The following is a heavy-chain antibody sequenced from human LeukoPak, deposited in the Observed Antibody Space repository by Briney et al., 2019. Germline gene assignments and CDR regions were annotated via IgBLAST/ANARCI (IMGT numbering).Heavy chain of an antibody. CDR3: ARLQSLATVAFFFDS. V-gene: IGHV5-51*01. J-gene: IGHJ4*02. CDR2: IYPGDSDI. Sequence: GESLKISCQASGYSFSNYWIGWVRQLPDKGLRWMAIIYPGDSDIRYSPSSQGRVTISADKSINTAYLQWSSLKASDTAIYYCARLQSLATVAFFFDSWGQGTLVTVSS. CDR1: GYSFSNYW. D-gene: IGHD4-11*01.